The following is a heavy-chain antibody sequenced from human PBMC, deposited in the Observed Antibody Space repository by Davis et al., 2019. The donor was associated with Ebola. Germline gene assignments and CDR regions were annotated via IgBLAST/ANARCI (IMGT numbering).Heavy chain of an antibody. Sequence: GGSLRLSCVVSGFTFSSYGMHWVRQAPGKGLEWVAVISDDGTNKYYADSVKGRFTISRDNSKNTLYLQMNSLRAEDTAVYYCAKDRGGYSHSNVVYYYYGKDVWGQGTTVTVSS. D-gene: IGHD5-18*01. CDR1: GFTFSSYG. V-gene: IGHV3-30*18. CDR2: ISDDGTNK. J-gene: IGHJ6*02. CDR3: AKDRGGYSHSNVVYYYYGKDV.